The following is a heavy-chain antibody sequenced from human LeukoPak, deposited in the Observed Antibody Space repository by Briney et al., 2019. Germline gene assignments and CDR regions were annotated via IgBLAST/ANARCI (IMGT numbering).Heavy chain of an antibody. CDR1: GGSTSSYY. Sequence: SSETLSLTCTVSGGSTSSYYWSWIRQPPGKGLEWIGYIYYSGSTNYNPSLKSRVTISVDTSKNQFSLKLSSVTAADTAVYYCARMGDGYTFDYWGQGTLVTVSS. J-gene: IGHJ4*02. V-gene: IGHV4-59*08. CDR2: IYYSGST. CDR3: ARMGDGYTFDY. D-gene: IGHD3-16*01.